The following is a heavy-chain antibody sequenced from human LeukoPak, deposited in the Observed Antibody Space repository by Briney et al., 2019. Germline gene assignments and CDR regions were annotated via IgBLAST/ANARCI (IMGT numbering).Heavy chain of an antibody. J-gene: IGHJ4*02. D-gene: IGHD1-26*01. CDR1: GFTVGSNY. Sequence: GGSLRLSCAGTGFTVGSNYMTWVRQAPGKGLEWVSVIYSGGSTYYADSVKGRFTISRDRSKNTLYLHMNSLRAEDTAVYYCARGGSSSRGNYFDYWGQGTLVTVSS. CDR2: IYSGGST. V-gene: IGHV3-53*01. CDR3: ARGGSSSRGNYFDY.